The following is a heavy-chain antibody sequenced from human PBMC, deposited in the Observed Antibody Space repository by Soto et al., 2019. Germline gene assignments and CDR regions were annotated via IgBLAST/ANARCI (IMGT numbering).Heavy chain of an antibody. J-gene: IGHJ4*02. D-gene: IGHD1-1*01. Sequence: GSLRLSCAASGFTFSSYAMHWVRQAPGKGLEWVAVIAYDGRNKYYADSVKGRFTISRDNSKNTLYLQMNSLRIEDTAVYYCAREMERVFDYWGQGTLVTVSS. CDR2: IAYDGRNK. CDR1: GFTFSSYA. CDR3: AREMERVFDY. V-gene: IGHV3-30*04.